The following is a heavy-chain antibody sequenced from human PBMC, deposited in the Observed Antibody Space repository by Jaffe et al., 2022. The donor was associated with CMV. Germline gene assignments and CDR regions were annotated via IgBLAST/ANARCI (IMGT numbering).Heavy chain of an antibody. CDR2: ISAYDGNA. CDR3: ARSVYVNRLLLPDY. Sequence: QVQVVQSGPEVKKPGASVKVACEAVGYNLGSFGITWVRQPPGQGLEWMGWISAYDGNAHYSQRLQGRITMTTDTGTNTAYLEVRSLGSDDTAVYYCARSVYVNRLLLPDYWGQGTLVTVSS. D-gene: IGHD1-20*01. CDR1: GYNLGSFG. J-gene: IGHJ4*02. V-gene: IGHV1-18*04.